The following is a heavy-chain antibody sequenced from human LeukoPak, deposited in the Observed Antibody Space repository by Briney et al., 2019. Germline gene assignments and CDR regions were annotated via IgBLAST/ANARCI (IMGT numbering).Heavy chain of an antibody. CDR1: GFTFSTYG. Sequence: GGSLRLSCAASGFTFSTYGMSWVRQAPGKGLEWASTVSGRDSNTYYADSVQGRFTISRDNSKNTLFLQMNSLRAEDTAVYYCAKRSDYGVNGNYFDYWGQGTPVTVSS. D-gene: IGHD4-23*01. J-gene: IGHJ4*02. V-gene: IGHV3-23*01. CDR2: VSGRDSNT. CDR3: AKRSDYGVNGNYFDY.